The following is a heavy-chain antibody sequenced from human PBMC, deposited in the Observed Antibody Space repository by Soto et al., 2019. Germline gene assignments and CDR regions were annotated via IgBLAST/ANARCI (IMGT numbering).Heavy chain of an antibody. CDR3: ARLRYCSGGIFYDPYYYYYYMDF. J-gene: IGHJ6*03. CDR1: GYSFTSYW. D-gene: IGHD2-15*01. CDR2: IYPGDSDT. V-gene: IGHV5-51*01. Sequence: GESLKISCKGSGYSFTSYWIGWVRQMPGKGLEWMGIIYPGDSDTRYSPSFQGQVTISADKSISTAYLQWSSLKASDTAMYYCARLRYCSGGIFYDPYYYYYYMDFWGQGTKVPVSS.